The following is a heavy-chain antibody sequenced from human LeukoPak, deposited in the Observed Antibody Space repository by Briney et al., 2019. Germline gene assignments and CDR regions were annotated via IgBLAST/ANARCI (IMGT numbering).Heavy chain of an antibody. CDR3: ARQGIDAFDI. V-gene: IGHV4-59*08. Sequence: SETLSLTCTVSGGSISSHYWSWIRQPPGKGLEWIAYIYYTGTSNYNPSLKSRVTISVDTSKNQISLRLSSVTAADTAVYHCARQGIDAFDIWGQGTLVTVSS. CDR2: IYYTGTS. CDR1: GGSISSHY. J-gene: IGHJ3*02.